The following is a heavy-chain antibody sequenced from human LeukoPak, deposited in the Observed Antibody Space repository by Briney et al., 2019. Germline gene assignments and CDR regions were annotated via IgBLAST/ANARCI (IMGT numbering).Heavy chain of an antibody. Sequence: GGSLRLSCAADGFIFSDFVMYWVRQAPGKGLEWVSVISASGYTTDYADSVKGRFTISRDNSNNTLYLQMNSLRVEDTALYYCARRNFFDYWGQGTLVTVSS. CDR3: ARRNFFDY. CDR1: GFIFSDFV. V-gene: IGHV3-23*01. J-gene: IGHJ4*02. CDR2: ISASGYTT.